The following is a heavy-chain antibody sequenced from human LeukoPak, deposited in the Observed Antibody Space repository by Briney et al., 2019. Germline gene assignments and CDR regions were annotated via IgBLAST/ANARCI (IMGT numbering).Heavy chain of an antibody. Sequence: PGGSLRLSCAASGFTFGNYWMHWVRQAPGKGLVWVSDISGDGSSTNYADSVKGRFSISSDNAKNTLYLQMNSLRAEDMAVYYCARDLAGDSSYYMDVWGKGTTVTVSS. CDR2: ISGDGSST. D-gene: IGHD2-21*02. J-gene: IGHJ6*03. CDR3: ARDLAGDSSYYMDV. CDR1: GFTFGNYW. V-gene: IGHV3-74*01.